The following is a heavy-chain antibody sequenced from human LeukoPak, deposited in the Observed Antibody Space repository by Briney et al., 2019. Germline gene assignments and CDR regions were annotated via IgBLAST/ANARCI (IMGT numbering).Heavy chain of an antibody. D-gene: IGHD5-18*01. CDR3: ARWASNSHDC. V-gene: IGHV3-21*01. J-gene: IGHJ4*02. Sequence: SLRLSCGGFGFNLGGEYKKWIRLAPVTAREWGSSIGSASSYIYYADSVKGRFTISRDNAKNSLYLQMSSLRAEDTAVYYCARWASNSHDCWGQGTLVTVSS. CDR1: GFNLGGEY. CDR2: IGSASSYI.